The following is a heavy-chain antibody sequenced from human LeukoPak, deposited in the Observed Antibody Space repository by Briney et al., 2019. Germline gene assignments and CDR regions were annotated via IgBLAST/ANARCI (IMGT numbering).Heavy chain of an antibody. V-gene: IGHV1-2*02. J-gene: IGHJ3*01. CDR1: TFTCYY. D-gene: IGHD5-24*01. CDR2: INPNSGGT. CDR3: ARGMATTDAFDL. Sequence: TFTCYYXXXVRQAPXQGLXXMGCINPNSGGTNYEQKFQGRVTITRDTSIRTAYMELSRLRSDDTAVYYCARGMATTDAFDLWGQGTMVTVSS.